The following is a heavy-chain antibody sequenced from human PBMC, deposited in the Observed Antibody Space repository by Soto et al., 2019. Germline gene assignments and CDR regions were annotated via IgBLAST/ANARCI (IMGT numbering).Heavy chain of an antibody. Sequence: ASVKVSCKASGGTFGSYGIAWVRQAPGQGLEWMGGLIAMLGTPTYARKVQGRATITADESLTSSYLELRSLRSEDTAVYFCARGAMANFDYWGQGTVVTVSS. CDR1: GGTFGSYG. CDR2: LIAMLGTP. J-gene: IGHJ4*02. V-gene: IGHV1-69*13. D-gene: IGHD5-18*01. CDR3: ARGAMANFDY.